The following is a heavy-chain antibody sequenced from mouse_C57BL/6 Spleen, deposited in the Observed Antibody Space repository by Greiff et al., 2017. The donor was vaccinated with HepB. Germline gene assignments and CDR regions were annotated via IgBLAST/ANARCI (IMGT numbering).Heavy chain of an antibody. CDR3: TREGDYFDY. Sequence: EVQLVESGGGLVQPGGSMKLSCAASGFTFSDAWLDFVRQSPEKGLELVAEIRNKANNHATYYAESVKGRFTISRDDSKSSVYLQMNSLRAEDTGIYYCTREGDYFDYWGQGTTLTVSS. CDR2: IRNKANNHAT. V-gene: IGHV6-6*01. CDR1: GFTFSDAW. J-gene: IGHJ2*01.